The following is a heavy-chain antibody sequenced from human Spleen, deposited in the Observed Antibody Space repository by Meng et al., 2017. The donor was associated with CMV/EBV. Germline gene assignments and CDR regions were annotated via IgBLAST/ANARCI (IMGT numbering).Heavy chain of an antibody. CDR2: IYPGDSDT. CDR1: GYTFTNYW. CDR3: ARHGDSFPEKTADY. V-gene: IGHV5-51*01. J-gene: IGHJ4*02. Sequence: GGSLRLSCKASGYTFTNYWIGWVRQMPGKGLEWLGIIYPGDSDTRYSPSFQGQVTISADKSISTAYLQWSSLKASDTAMYYCARHGDSFPEKTADYWGQGTLVTVSS. D-gene: IGHD5-12*01.